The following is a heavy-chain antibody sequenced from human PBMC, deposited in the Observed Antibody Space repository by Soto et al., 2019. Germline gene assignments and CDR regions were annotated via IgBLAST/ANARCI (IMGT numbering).Heavy chain of an antibody. CDR2: IFPDDSET. Sequence: WESLTITCTTSGDSFSRYWISWVRQIPGKGLEWMGIIFPDDSETRYSPSFQGKVSISVDKSITTAYLQWSSLKASDTAMYYCARRLYDTSGYRYFDFWGQGTLVTVSS. CDR1: GDSFSRYW. J-gene: IGHJ4*02. V-gene: IGHV5-51*01. CDR3: ARRLYDTSGYRYFDF. D-gene: IGHD3-22*01.